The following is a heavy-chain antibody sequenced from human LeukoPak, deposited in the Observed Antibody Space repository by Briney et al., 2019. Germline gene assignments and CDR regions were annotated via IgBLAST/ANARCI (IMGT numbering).Heavy chain of an antibody. CDR2: IIPILGIA. CDR1: GYTFTSYA. D-gene: IGHD6-19*01. Sequence: ASVKVSCKASGYTFTSYAINWVRQAPGQGLEWMGRIIPILGIANYAQKFQGRVTITADKSTSTAYMELSSLRSEDTAVYYCARVGYSSGWYDYWGQGTLVTVSS. J-gene: IGHJ4*02. CDR3: ARVGYSSGWYDY. V-gene: IGHV1-69*04.